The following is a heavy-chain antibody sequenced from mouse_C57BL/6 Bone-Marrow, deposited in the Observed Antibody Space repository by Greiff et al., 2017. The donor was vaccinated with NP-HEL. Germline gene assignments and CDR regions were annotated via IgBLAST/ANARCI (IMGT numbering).Heavy chain of an antibody. D-gene: IGHD2-5*01. J-gene: IGHJ4*01. Sequence: EVMLVESGGGLVKPGGSLKLSCAASGFTFSDYGMHWVRQAPEKGLEWVAYISSGSSTIYYADTVKGRFTISRDNAKNTLFLQMTSLRSEDTAMYYCAIYSNYEGYAMDYWGQGTSVTVSS. CDR1: GFTFSDYG. V-gene: IGHV5-17*01. CDR2: ISSGSSTI. CDR3: AIYSNYEGYAMDY.